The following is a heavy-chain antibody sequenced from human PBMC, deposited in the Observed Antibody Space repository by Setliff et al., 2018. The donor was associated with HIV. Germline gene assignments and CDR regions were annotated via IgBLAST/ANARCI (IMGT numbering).Heavy chain of an antibody. J-gene: IGHJ4*02. CDR1: GGSISSVNYY. Sequence: SETLSLTCNVSGGSISSVNYYWNWIRQPAGKGLEWIGRIYASGSPTYNSSLESRVTISADTSKNHFSLRLNSVTAADTAVYFCARAPRYYRGWYIPEYFDNWGEGTLVTVSS. D-gene: IGHD6-19*01. V-gene: IGHV4-61*02. CDR2: IYASGSP. CDR3: ARAPRYYRGWYIPEYFDN.